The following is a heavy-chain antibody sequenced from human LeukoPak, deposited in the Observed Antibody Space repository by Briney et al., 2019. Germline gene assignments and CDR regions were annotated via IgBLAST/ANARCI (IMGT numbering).Heavy chain of an antibody. CDR3: ARGSYQTIENDFWSGPEDYYYMDV. D-gene: IGHD3-3*01. CDR1: GGSISSSSYY. J-gene: IGHJ6*03. V-gene: IGHV4-39*07. Sequence: SETLSLTCTVSGGSISSSSYYWGWVRQPPGKGLEWIGSIYYSGSTYYNPSLKSRVTISVDTSKNQFSLKLSSVTAADTAVYYCARGSYQTIENDFWSGPEDYYYMDVWGKGTTVTVSS. CDR2: IYYSGST.